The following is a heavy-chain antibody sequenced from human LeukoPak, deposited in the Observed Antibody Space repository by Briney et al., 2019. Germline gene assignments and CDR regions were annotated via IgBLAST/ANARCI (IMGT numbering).Heavy chain of an antibody. CDR3: ARAVGGGEDESDY. CDR2: INAGNGNT. CDR1: GYTFTSYG. D-gene: IGHD2-21*01. J-gene: IGHJ4*02. Sequence: ASVKVSCKASGYTFTSYGISWVRQAPGQRLEWMGWINAGNGNTKYSQKFQGRVTITRDTSASTAYMELSSLRSEDTAVYYCARAVGGGEDESDYWGQGTLVTVSS. V-gene: IGHV1-3*01.